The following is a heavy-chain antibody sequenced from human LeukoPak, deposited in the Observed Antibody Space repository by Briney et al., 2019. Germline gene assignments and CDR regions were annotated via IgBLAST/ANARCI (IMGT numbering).Heavy chain of an antibody. D-gene: IGHD2-2*01. J-gene: IGHJ5*02. Sequence: SETLSLTCTVSGGSISSGGYYWSWIRQHPGKGLEWIGYIYYSGSTYYNPSLKSRVTISVDTSKNQFSLKLSSVTAADTAVYYCARGDMEPYCSSTSCYGGWSDPWGQGTLVTVSS. CDR3: ARGDMEPYCSSTSCYGGWSDP. V-gene: IGHV4-31*03. CDR2: IYYSGST. CDR1: GGSISSGGYY.